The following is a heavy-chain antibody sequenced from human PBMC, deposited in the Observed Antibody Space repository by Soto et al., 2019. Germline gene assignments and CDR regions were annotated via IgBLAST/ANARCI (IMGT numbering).Heavy chain of an antibody. CDR1: GGSFSGYY. CDR2: INHSGST. Sequence: SETLSFTCAVYGGSFSGYYWSWIRQPPGKGLEWIGEINHSGSTNYNPSLKSRVTISVDTSKNQFSLKLSSVTAADTAVYYCARVVVVPAATRGHYGMDVWGQGTTVTVSS. D-gene: IGHD2-2*01. J-gene: IGHJ6*02. CDR3: ARVVVVPAATRGHYGMDV. V-gene: IGHV4-34*01.